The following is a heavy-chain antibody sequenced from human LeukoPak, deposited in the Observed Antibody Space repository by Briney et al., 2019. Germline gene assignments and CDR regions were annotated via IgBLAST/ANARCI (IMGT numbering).Heavy chain of an antibody. J-gene: IGHJ5*01. CDR1: GNTFTKYG. CDR2: ISGYNGNA. CDR3: ARDHGDFVGVRVGFDS. Sequence: ASVKDSCKASGNTFTKYGISWARQDPGQGLEVVARISGYNGNADYAQKLKDRFTVTADTSAAYLEMRDLTSDDTAVYYCARDHGDFVGVRVGFDSWGQGTLVTVSS. D-gene: IGHD4-17*01. V-gene: IGHV1-18*01.